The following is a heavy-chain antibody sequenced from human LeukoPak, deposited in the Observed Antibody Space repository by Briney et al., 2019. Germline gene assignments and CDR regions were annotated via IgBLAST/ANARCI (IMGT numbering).Heavy chain of an antibody. Sequence: SQTLSLTCAISGDSVSSNSAAWNWIRQSPSRGLEWLGRTYYRSKWYNDYAVSVKSRITINPDTSKNQFSLQLNSVTPEDTAVYYCARASSSWYRGYYYYMDVWGKGTTVTVSS. CDR1: GDSVSSNSAA. CDR2: TYYRSKWYN. D-gene: IGHD6-13*01. V-gene: IGHV6-1*01. J-gene: IGHJ6*03. CDR3: ARASSSWYRGYYYYMDV.